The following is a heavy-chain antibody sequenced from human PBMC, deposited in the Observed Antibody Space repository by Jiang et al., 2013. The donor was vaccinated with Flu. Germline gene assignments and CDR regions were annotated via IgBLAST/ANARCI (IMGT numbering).Heavy chain of an antibody. J-gene: IGHJ6*02. CDR1: GGTFSSYA. Sequence: AEVKKPGSSVKVSCKASGGTFSSYAISWVRQAPGQGLEWMGGIIPIFGTANYAQKFQGRVTITADESTSTAYMELSSLRSEDTAVYYCARDTFGELSSDTKDYYYYGMDVWGQGTTVTVSS. V-gene: IGHV1-69*01. CDR2: IIPIFGTA. CDR3: ARDTFGELSSDTKDYYYYGMDV. D-gene: IGHD3-16*02.